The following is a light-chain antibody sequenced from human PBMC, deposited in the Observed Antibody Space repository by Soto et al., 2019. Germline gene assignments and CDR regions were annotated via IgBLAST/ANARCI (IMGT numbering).Light chain of an antibody. V-gene: IGKV3-15*01. CDR2: GAS. CDR3: QQYNNWPPS. CDR1: QSVSNI. J-gene: IGKJ2*01. Sequence: EIVMTQSPATMSVSPGERATLSCRASQSVSNILAWYQQKPGQAPRLLIYGASTRATGIPARFSGSGSGKEFTITISSLQSEDFAVYYCQQYNNWPPSFGQGTKLEIK.